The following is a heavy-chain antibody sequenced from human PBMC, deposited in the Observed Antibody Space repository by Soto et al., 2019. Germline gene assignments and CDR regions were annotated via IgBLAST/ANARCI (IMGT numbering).Heavy chain of an antibody. CDR1: GYTFTHYY. V-gene: IGHV1-8*03. J-gene: IGHJ4*02. Sequence: ASVKVSCKASGYTFTHYYIHWVRQAPGQGLEWVAGSNSNSGNSDHAQKFQGRLTVTRDTSISTAYMELSSLRSDDTAVYYCVLLGLFDHWGPGTLVTVSS. CDR3: VLLGLFDH. CDR2: SNSNSGNS. D-gene: IGHD3-10*01.